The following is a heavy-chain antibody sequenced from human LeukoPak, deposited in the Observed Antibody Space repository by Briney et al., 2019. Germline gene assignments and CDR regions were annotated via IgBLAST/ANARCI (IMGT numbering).Heavy chain of an antibody. J-gene: IGHJ4*02. CDR2: IYYSGST. Sequence: SETLSLTCTVSGGSISTGGYYWSWIRQHPGKGLEWIGYIYYSGSTYYNPSLKSRVTISVDTSKNQFSLKLSSVTAADTAVYYCARVTCVSLGYCSSTSCYSYFDYWGQGTLVTVSS. CDR1: GGSISTGGYY. CDR3: ARVTCVSLGYCSSTSCYSYFDY. D-gene: IGHD2-2*01. V-gene: IGHV4-31*03.